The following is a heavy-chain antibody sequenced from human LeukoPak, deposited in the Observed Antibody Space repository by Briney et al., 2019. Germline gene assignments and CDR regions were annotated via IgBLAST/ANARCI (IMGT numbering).Heavy chain of an antibody. J-gene: IGHJ5*02. CDR3: ARGGVVTTTPRFDP. V-gene: IGHV4-31*03. Sequence: SQTLSLTCTVSNGSITSGGYYWSWLRQHPGTGLEWIGHINHTGSTYYNSSLKSRLTMSVDTSKSEFSLRLNSVTVADTAVYYCARGGVVTTTPRFDPWGQGTLVTVSS. D-gene: IGHD4-11*01. CDR1: NGSITSGGYY. CDR2: INHTGST.